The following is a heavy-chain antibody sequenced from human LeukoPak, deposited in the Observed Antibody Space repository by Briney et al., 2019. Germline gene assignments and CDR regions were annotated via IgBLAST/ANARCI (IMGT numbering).Heavy chain of an antibody. D-gene: IGHD3-22*01. CDR2: IYPGDSDT. CDR1: GYSFTSYW. V-gene: IGHV5-51*01. CDR3: ARLSYDSSGYYYGYFDY. J-gene: IGHJ4*02. Sequence: GESLKISCKGSGYSFTSYWIGWARQMPGKGLEWMGIIYPGDSDTRYGPSFQGQVTISADKSISTAYLQWSSLKASDTAMYYCARLSYDSSGYYYGYFDYWGQGTLVTVSS.